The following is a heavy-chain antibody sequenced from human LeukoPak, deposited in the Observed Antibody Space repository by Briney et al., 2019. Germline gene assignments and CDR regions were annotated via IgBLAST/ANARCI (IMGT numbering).Heavy chain of an antibody. CDR1: GYTFTGYY. D-gene: IGHD3-3*01. J-gene: IGHJ4*02. CDR2: INPNSGGT. V-gene: IGHV1-2*02. CDR3: ARDRVRDFWSGYFLGDYFDY. Sequence: ASVKVSCKASGYTFTGYYMHWVRQAPGQGLEWMGWINPNSGGTNYAQKFQGRVTMTRDTSIGTAYMELSRLRSDDTAVYYCARDRVRDFWSGYFLGDYFDYWGQGTLVTVSS.